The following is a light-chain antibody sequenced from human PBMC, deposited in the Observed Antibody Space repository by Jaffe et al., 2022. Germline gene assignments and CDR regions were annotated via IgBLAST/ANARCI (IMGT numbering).Light chain of an antibody. J-gene: IGLJ2*01. V-gene: IGLV3-21*02. CDR1: NIGSKS. CDR2: DDT. CDR3: QVCDNGSDHVV. Sequence: SYILTQTPSVSVAPGQTARIPCGGDNIGSKSVHWYQQRPGQAPMLVLYDDTHRPSGIPERFSGSNSGNTATLTIIRVEVGDEADYYCQVCDNGSDHVVIGGGTKLTVL.